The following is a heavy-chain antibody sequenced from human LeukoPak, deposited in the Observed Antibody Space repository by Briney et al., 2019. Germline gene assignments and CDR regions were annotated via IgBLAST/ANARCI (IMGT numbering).Heavy chain of an antibody. CDR1: GGSISSSSYY. V-gene: IGHV4-39*01. CDR3: ARHLGVIAAAPGWFDP. Sequence: SETLSLTCTVSGGSISSSSYYWGWIRHPPGKGLEWIGSIYYSGSTYYNPSLKSRVTISVDTSKNQSSLKLCSVTAADTAVYYCARHLGVIAAAPGWFDPWGQGTLVTVSS. CDR2: IYYSGST. D-gene: IGHD6-13*01. J-gene: IGHJ5*02.